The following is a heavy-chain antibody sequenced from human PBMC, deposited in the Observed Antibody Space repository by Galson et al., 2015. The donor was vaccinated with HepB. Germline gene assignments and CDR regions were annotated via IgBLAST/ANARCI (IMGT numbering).Heavy chain of an antibody. CDR2: IYPGDSDT. CDR3: ATSSGYYYEGSYYFDY. D-gene: IGHD3-22*01. Sequence: QSGAEVKKPGESLKISCKGSGYSFTSYWIGWVRQMPGKGLEWMGIIYPGDSDTRYSPSFQGQVTISADKSISTAYLQWSSLKASDTAMYYCATSSGYYYEGSYYFDYWGQGTLVTVSS. CDR1: GYSFTSYW. V-gene: IGHV5-51*01. J-gene: IGHJ4*02.